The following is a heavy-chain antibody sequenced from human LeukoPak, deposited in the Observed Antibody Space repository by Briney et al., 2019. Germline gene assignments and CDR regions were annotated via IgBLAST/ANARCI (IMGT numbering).Heavy chain of an antibody. J-gene: IGHJ4*02. CDR1: GFTFSSYA. D-gene: IGHD5-18*01. Sequence: GGSLRLSCAASGFTFSSYAMSWVRQAPGKGLEWVSGISGSGGSTYYADSVKGRFTISRDNSKNTLYLQMNSQRAEDTAVYYCAKDAGTTWIQLWFAYWGQGTLVTVSS. CDR2: ISGSGGST. CDR3: AKDAGTTWIQLWFAY. V-gene: IGHV3-23*01.